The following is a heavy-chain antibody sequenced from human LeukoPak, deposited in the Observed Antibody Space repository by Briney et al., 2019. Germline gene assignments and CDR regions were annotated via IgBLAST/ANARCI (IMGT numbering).Heavy chain of an antibody. J-gene: IGHJ4*02. CDR1: GLTVSSSY. Sequence: GGSLRLSCAASGLTVSSSYMSWVRQAPGKGLEWVSIIYRGGATYYADSVKGRFTISRDNSKNTLYLQMYSLRAEDTAVYYCARLDGYNSFDSWGQGTLVTVSS. V-gene: IGHV3-53*01. D-gene: IGHD5-24*01. CDR3: ARLDGYNSFDS. CDR2: IYRGGAT.